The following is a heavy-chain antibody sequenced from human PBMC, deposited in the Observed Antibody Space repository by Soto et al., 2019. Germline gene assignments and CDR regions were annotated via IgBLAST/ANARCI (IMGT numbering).Heavy chain of an antibody. V-gene: IGHV1-18*01. CDR1: GYTFTSYG. CDR3: ARVEDIVVVVAADDAFDI. Sequence: ASVKVSCKASGYTFTSYGISWVRQAPGQGLEWMGWISAYNGNTNYAQKLQGRVTMTTDTSTSTAYMELRSLRSDDSAVYYCARVEDIVVVVAADDAFDIWGQGTMVTVSS. J-gene: IGHJ3*02. D-gene: IGHD2-15*01. CDR2: ISAYNGNT.